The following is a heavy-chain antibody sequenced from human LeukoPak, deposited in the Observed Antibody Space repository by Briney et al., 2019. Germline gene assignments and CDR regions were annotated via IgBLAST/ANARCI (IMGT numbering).Heavy chain of an antibody. D-gene: IGHD2-2*01. CDR2: IYPGDSDT. V-gene: IGHV5-51*01. J-gene: IGHJ4*02. CDR1: GYTFNTYW. Sequence: GESLQISCKGSGYTFNTYWIGWVRQMPGKGLEWMGIIYPGDSDTRYSPSFQGQVTISVDKSISTAYLQWSSLKASDTAIYYCARPPLYCSSTSCVDYWGQGTLVTVSS. CDR3: ARPPLYCSSTSCVDY.